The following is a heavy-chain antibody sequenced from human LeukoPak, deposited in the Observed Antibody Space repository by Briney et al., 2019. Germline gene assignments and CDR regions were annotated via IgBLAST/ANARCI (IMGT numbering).Heavy chain of an antibody. D-gene: IGHD5-18*01. J-gene: IGHJ6*03. CDR2: IYHSGRT. CDR3: ARDNGYSYGPEYYYYYMDV. V-gene: IGHV4-4*02. Sequence: SESLSLTCAVSGGSISSSNWWSWVRQPPGKGLEWIGEIYHSGRTNYNRSLKSRVTISVDTSKHQFSLKLSSVAAAETAVYYCARDNGYSYGPEYYYYYMDVWGKGTTVTVSS. CDR1: GGSISSSNW.